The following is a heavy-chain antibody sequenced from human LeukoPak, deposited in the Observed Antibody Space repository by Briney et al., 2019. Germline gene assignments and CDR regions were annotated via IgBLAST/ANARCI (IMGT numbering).Heavy chain of an antibody. J-gene: IGHJ4*02. CDR3: VERRSYSDNPNYFDY. D-gene: IGHD1-14*01. CDR2: ISVSGVST. Sequence: GGSLRLSCATSGFTFSNYAMSWVRQAPGKGLEWVSSISVSGVSTYNADSLKGRFTISRDNSKNTLYLQMDSLKADDTAVYYCVERRSYSDNPNYFDYWGQGTLVTVSS. V-gene: IGHV3-23*01. CDR1: GFTFSNYA.